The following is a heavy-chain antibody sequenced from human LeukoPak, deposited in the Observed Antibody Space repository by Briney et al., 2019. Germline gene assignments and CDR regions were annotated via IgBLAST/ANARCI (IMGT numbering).Heavy chain of an antibody. CDR2: IWYDGSNK. Sequence: GGSLRLSCAASGFAFSSYGMHWVRQAPGKGLEWVAVIWYDGSNKYYADSVKGRFTISRDNSKNTLYLQMNSLRAEDTAVYYCASAGTYDILTGPFDYWGQGTLVTVSS. J-gene: IGHJ4*02. CDR1: GFAFSSYG. D-gene: IGHD3-9*01. CDR3: ASAGTYDILTGPFDY. V-gene: IGHV3-33*01.